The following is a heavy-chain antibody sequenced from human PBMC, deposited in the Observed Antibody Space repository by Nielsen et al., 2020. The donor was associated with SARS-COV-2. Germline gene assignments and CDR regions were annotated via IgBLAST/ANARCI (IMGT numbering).Heavy chain of an antibody. J-gene: IGHJ6*02. CDR3: ARCGYSGYDYYGMDV. CDR1: GFTFSSYD. V-gene: IGHV3-13*01. CDR2: IGTAGDT. Sequence: GGSLRLSCAASGFTFSSYDMHWVRQATGKGLEWVSAIGTAGDTYYPGSVKGRFTISRENAKNSLYLQMNSLRAGDTAVYYCARCGYSGYDYYGMDVWGQGTTVTVSS. D-gene: IGHD5-12*01.